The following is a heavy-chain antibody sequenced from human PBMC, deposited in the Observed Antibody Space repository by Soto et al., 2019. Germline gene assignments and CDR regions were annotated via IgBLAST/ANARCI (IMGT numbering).Heavy chain of an antibody. J-gene: IGHJ6*02. V-gene: IGHV4-59*01. D-gene: IGHD3-3*01. Sequence: NPSETLSLTCTVSGGSISSYYWSWIRQPPGKGLEWIGYIYYSGSTNYNPSLKSRVTISVDTSKNQFSLKLSSVTAADTAVYYCAGRYYDFWSGYNYYGMDVWGQGTTVTVSS. CDR2: IYYSGST. CDR3: AGRYYDFWSGYNYYGMDV. CDR1: GGSISSYY.